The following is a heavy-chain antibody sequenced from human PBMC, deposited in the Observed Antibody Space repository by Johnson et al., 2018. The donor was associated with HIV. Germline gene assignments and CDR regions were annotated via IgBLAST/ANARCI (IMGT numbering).Heavy chain of an antibody. J-gene: IGHJ3*02. V-gene: IGHV3-23*04. CDR1: GFTFSSYA. CDR3: AKERGYDSSGYNRWYVPDAFDI. D-gene: IGHD3-22*01. CDR2: ISGSGSST. Sequence: VQLVESGGGLVQPGGSLRLSCAASGFTFSSYAMAWVRQAPGKGLEWVSTISGSGSSTHYADSVKGRFNISRDNSRNTMYLQMNSLRAEDTAVYYCAKERGYDSSGYNRWYVPDAFDIWGQGTMVTVSS.